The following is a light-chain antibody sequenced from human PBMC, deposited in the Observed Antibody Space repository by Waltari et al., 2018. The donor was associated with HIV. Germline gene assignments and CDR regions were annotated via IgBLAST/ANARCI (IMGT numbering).Light chain of an antibody. Sequence: SYVLTQPPSVSVAPGAAATISCGAWNIGGKSVHWYKQQPGQAPVLVTRYNSDLPSGITDRISGSNSGHTATLTITSVEAGDEATYYCQGWDSSNEHGVFGGGTELTVL. J-gene: IGLJ3*02. CDR2: YNS. CDR1: NIGGKS. V-gene: IGLV3-21*04. CDR3: QGWDSSNEHGV.